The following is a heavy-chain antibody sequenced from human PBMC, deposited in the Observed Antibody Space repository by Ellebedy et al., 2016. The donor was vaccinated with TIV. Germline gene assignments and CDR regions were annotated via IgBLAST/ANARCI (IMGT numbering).Heavy chain of an antibody. CDR3: ARGASGSYPLPLDY. V-gene: IGHV1-18*01. J-gene: IGHJ4*02. Sequence: ASVKVSXXASDYTFTRYGITWVRQAPGQGLEWMGWISAYNGNTNYAQKLQGRVTMTTDTSTSTAYMDLRSLRSGDTAVYYCARGASGSYPLPLDYWGQGTLVTVSS. CDR2: ISAYNGNT. D-gene: IGHD1-26*01. CDR1: DYTFTRYG.